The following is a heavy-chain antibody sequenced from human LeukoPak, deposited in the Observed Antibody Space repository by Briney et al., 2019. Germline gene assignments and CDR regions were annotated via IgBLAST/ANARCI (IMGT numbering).Heavy chain of an antibody. CDR1: GGSISSYY. Sequence: PSETLSLTCTVSGGSISSYYWSWIRQPPGKGLEWIGYIYYSESTNYNPSLKSRVTISVDTSKNQFSLKLSSVTAADTAVYYCARAEVPDAFDIWGQGTMVAVSS. V-gene: IGHV4-59*01. J-gene: IGHJ3*02. D-gene: IGHD1-1*01. CDR2: IYYSEST. CDR3: ARAEVPDAFDI.